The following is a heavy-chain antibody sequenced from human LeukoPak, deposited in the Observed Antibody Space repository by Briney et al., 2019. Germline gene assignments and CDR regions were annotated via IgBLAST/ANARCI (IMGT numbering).Heavy chain of an antibody. CDR2: IFYSGST. D-gene: IGHD1-20*01. Sequence: SSETLSLTCTVSGGSISTSSYYWGWIRQPPGKGLEWIGNIFYSGSTYYSPSLKSRVTISLDTSRNQFSLKLSSVTAADTAVYYCTRRITGTTSDSFDYWGQGTLVTVSS. V-gene: IGHV4-39*01. CDR1: GGSISTSSYY. CDR3: TRRITGTTSDSFDY. J-gene: IGHJ4*02.